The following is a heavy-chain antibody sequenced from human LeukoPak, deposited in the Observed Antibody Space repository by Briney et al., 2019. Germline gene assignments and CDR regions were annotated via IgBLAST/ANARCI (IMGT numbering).Heavy chain of an antibody. CDR2: IDPDGSVA. J-gene: IGHJ3*01. D-gene: IGHD3-16*01. CDR3: ARELGRGGSAFDV. Sequence: TGGSLRLSCEASGFSLSNHWMHWVRQAPGKGLVWVAHIDPDGSVANYGDSVKGRFTISRDNAKNTLYLQMDSLRAEDTAAYYCARELGRGGSAFDVWGQGTMVTVSS. V-gene: IGHV3-74*01. CDR1: GFSLSNHW.